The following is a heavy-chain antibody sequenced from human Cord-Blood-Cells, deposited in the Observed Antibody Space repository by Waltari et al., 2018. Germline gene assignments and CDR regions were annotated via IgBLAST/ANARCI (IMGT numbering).Heavy chain of an antibody. V-gene: IGHV1-69-2*01. CDR3: ATLPATEGVDY. CDR2: VDPEDGET. J-gene: IGHJ4*02. Sequence: EVQLGQSGAQVKTHGATVKISCKVSGYTFTDYSMHWVQQAPGKGSEWIGLVDPEDGETIYAEKFQGRVTITADTSTDTAYMELSSLRSEDTAVYYCATLPATEGVDYWGQGTLVTVSS. D-gene: IGHD5-12*01. CDR1: GYTFTDYS.